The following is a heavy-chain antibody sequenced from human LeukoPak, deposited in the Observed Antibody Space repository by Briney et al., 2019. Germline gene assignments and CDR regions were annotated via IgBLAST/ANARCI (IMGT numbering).Heavy chain of an antibody. D-gene: IGHD3-10*01. J-gene: IGHJ5*02. CDR1: GYTFTGYY. V-gene: IGHV1-2*02. Sequence: GASVKVSCKASGYTFTGYYMHWVRQAPGQGLEWMGWINPNSGGTNYAQKFQGRVTMTRDTSISTAYMELSRLRSDDTAVYYCARDPVLLWFGETENWFDPWGQGTLVTVSS. CDR2: INPNSGGT. CDR3: ARDPVLLWFGETENWFDP.